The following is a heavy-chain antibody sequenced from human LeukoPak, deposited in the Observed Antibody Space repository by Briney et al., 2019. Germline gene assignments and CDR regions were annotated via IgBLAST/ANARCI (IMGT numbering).Heavy chain of an antibody. V-gene: IGHV3-48*03. D-gene: IGHD4-17*01. Sequence: GGSLRLSCAASGFTFSSYEMNWVRQAPGKGLEWVSYISSSGSTIYYADSVKGRFTISRDNAKNSLYLQMNSLRAEDTAVYYCAREHDYGDYARSPFDYWGQGTLVTVSS. CDR3: AREHDYGDYARSPFDY. CDR2: ISSSGSTI. CDR1: GFTFSSYE. J-gene: IGHJ4*02.